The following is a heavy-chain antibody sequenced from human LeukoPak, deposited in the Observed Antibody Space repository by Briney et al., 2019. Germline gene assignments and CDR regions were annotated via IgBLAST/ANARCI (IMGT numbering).Heavy chain of an antibody. CDR3: ARGRYSYGPQNYDYMDV. V-gene: IGHV4-4*07. J-gene: IGHJ6*03. D-gene: IGHD5-18*01. CDR2: IYTSGST. CDR1: GVSISGYY. Sequence: SETLSLTCTVSGVSISGYYWTWIRQSAGKGLEWIGRIYTSGSTYYNPSLKSRVSMSVDTSKNQFSLKLSSVTAADTAVYYCARGRYSYGPQNYDYMDVWGKGTTVTISS.